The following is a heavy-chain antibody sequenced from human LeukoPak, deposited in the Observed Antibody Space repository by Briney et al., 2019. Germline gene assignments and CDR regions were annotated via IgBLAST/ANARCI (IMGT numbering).Heavy chain of an antibody. V-gene: IGHV3-21*01. J-gene: IGHJ6*03. D-gene: IGHD5-12*01. CDR1: GFTFSSYS. CDR3: ARDGVVATIRDYYYYYIDV. Sequence: GGSLRLSCAASGFTFSSYSMNWVRQAPGKGLEWVSSISSSSSYIYYAHSVKGRFTISRDNAKNSLYLQMNSLRAEDTAVYYCARDGVVATIRDYYYYYIDVWGKGTTVTVSS. CDR2: ISSSSSYI.